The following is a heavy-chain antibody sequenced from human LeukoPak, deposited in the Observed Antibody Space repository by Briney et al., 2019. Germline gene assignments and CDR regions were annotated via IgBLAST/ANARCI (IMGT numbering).Heavy chain of an antibody. J-gene: IGHJ4*02. Sequence: PGGSLRLSCAASGFTVSSNYMSWVRQAPGKGLEWVSAISGSGGSTYYADSVKGRFTISRDNSKNTLYLQMNSLRAEDTAVYYCAKVVATIFDYWGQGTLVTVSS. V-gene: IGHV3-23*01. CDR1: GFTVSSNY. CDR3: AKVVATIFDY. D-gene: IGHD5-12*01. CDR2: ISGSGGST.